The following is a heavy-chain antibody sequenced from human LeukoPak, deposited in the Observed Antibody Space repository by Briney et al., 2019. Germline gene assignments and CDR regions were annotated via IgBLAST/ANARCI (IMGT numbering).Heavy chain of an antibody. CDR3: AKGGEQRTFRCGMDS. D-gene: IGHD1/OR15-1a*01. Sequence: GGSLRLSCAASGFTFSAYYMHGVRQAPGKGLEGVALISNDGSIIYYGASARARFTISRDNPENTLYLQMNGLRGDDTAVYYCAKGGEQRTFRCGMDSWGQGTLVTVSS. CDR2: ISNDGSII. J-gene: IGHJ4*02. V-gene: IGHV3-30*04. CDR1: GFTFSAYY.